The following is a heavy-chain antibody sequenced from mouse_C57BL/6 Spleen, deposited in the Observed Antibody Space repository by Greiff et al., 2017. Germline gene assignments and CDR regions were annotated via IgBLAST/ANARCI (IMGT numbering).Heavy chain of an antibody. V-gene: IGHV3-6*01. Sequence: ESGPGLVKPSQSLSLTCSVTGYSITSGYYWNWIRQFPGNKLEWMGYISYDGSNNYNPSLKNRISITRDTSTNQFFLKLNSVTTEDTATYYCGREYDPTGYFDVWGTGTTVTVSS. J-gene: IGHJ1*03. CDR3: GREYDPTGYFDV. CDR1: GYSITSGYY. CDR2: ISYDGSN. D-gene: IGHD2-14*01.